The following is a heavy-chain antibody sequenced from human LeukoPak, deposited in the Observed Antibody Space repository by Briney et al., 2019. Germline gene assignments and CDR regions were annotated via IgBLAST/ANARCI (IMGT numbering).Heavy chain of an antibody. V-gene: IGHV4-34*01. J-gene: IGHJ4*02. CDR3: ARGLRALRYYYDSSGYHYYFDY. CDR1: GGSFSGYY. Sequence: SETLFLTCAVYGGSFSGYYWSWIRQPPGKGLEWIGEINHSGSTNYNPSLKRRVTISVDTSKNQFSLKLSSVTAADTAVYYCARGLRALRYYYDSSGYHYYFDYWGQGTLVTVSS. CDR2: INHSGST. D-gene: IGHD3-22*01.